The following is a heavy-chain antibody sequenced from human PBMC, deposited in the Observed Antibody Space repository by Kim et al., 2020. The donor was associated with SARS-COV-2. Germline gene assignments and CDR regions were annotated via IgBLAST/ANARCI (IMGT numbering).Heavy chain of an antibody. Sequence: ADSVRGPLTISRDNSKSTLYLQMTSLRAEDTAVYYCAKAPGGSSWLDYWGQGNLVTVSS. J-gene: IGHJ4*02. V-gene: IGHV3-33*06. CDR3: AKAPGGSSWLDY. D-gene: IGHD6-13*01.